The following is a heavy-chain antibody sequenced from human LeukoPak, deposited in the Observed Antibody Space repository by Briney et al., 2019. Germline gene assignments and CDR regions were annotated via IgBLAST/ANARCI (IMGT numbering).Heavy chain of an antibody. V-gene: IGHV3-30-3*01. D-gene: IGHD3-3*01. CDR1: GFTFSSYA. CDR3: ARDQTRRLRFLEWLLGAYGMDV. J-gene: IGHJ6*02. CDR2: ISYDGSNK. Sequence: GGSLRLSCAASGFTFSSYAMHWVRQAPGKGLEWVAVISYDGSNKYYADSVKGRFTISRDNSKNTLYLQMNSLRAEDTAVYYCARDQTRRLRFLEWLLGAYGMDVWGQGTTVTVSS.